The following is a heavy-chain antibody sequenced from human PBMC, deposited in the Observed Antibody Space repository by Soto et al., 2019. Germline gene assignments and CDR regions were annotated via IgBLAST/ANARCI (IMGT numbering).Heavy chain of an antibody. CDR2: IYYSGST. CDR1: GGSISSYY. Sequence: PTEILSLTCTVSGGSISSYYWRWFRQPPGKGLEWIGYIYYSGSTNYNPSLKSRVTISVDTSKNQFSLKLSSVTAADTAVYYCARILGSDYGDIPPYYYYYMDVWGKGTTVTVSS. V-gene: IGHV4-59*08. D-gene: IGHD4-17*01. CDR3: ARILGSDYGDIPPYYYYYMDV. J-gene: IGHJ6*03.